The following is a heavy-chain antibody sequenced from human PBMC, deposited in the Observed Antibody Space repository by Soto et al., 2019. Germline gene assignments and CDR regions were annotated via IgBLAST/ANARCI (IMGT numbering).Heavy chain of an antibody. CDR2: IYNSGNT. D-gene: IGHD6-19*01. V-gene: IGHV4-59*08. Sequence: SETLSLTCTVSGGSITSYYWSWIRQPPGKGLEWIGYIYNSGNTNYNPSLKSRVTISVDTSTNQFSLKLTSVTAADTAVYYCARLWYSSGWPGFDDWGQGTLVTVSS. CDR1: GGSITSYY. CDR3: ARLWYSSGWPGFDD. J-gene: IGHJ4*02.